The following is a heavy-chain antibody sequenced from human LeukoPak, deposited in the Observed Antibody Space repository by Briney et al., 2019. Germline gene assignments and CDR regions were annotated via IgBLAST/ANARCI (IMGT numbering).Heavy chain of an antibody. D-gene: IGHD2-2*01. V-gene: IGHV4-34*01. CDR2: INHSGST. CDR3: ARVPVDPGDY. J-gene: IGHJ4*02. CDR1: GGSFSGYY. Sequence: SEILSLTCAVYGGSFSGYYWSWIRQPPGKGLEWIGEINHSGSTNYNPSLKSRVTISVDTSKNQFSLKLSSVTAVDTAVYYCARVPVDPGDYGGQGTLVTVSS.